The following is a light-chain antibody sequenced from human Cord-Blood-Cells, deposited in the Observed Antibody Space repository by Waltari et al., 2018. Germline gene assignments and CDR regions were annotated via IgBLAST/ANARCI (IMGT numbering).Light chain of an antibody. CDR2: AAS. J-gene: IGKJ4*01. V-gene: IGKV1-9*01. CDR1: QGISSY. Sequence: DIQLPQPPSSLSASLGHRVTLTCRASQGISSYLAWYQQKPGKAPKLLIYAASTLQSGVPSRFSGSGSGTEFTLTISSLQPEDFATYYCQQLNSYPLTFGGGTKVEIK. CDR3: QQLNSYPLT.